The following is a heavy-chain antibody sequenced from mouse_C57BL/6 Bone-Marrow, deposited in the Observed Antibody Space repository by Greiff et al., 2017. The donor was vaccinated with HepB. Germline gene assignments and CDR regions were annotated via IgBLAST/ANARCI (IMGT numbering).Heavy chain of an antibody. D-gene: IGHD1-1*01. J-gene: IGHJ1*03. Sequence: QVQLLQPGAELVRPGSSVKLSCKASGYTFTSYWMHWVKQRPIQGLEWIGNIDPSDSETHYNQKFKDKATLTVDKSSSTAYMQLSSLTSEDSAVYYCARLDYGSSYVGWYFDVWGTGTTVTVSS. CDR3: ARLDYGSSYVGWYFDV. V-gene: IGHV1-52*01. CDR1: GYTFTSYW. CDR2: IDPSDSET.